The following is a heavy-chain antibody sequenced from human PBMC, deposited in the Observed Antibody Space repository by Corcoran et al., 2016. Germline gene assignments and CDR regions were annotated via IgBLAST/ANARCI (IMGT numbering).Heavy chain of an antibody. J-gene: IGHJ6*02. Sequence: EVQLVESGGGLIQPGGSLRLSCAASGFTVSSNYMSWVRQAPGKGLEWVSVIYSGGSTYYADSVKGRFTISRDTSKNTLYLQMNSLRAEDTAVYYCAGTHCSSTSCYTYYYYYGMDVWGQGTTVTVSS. CDR3: AGTHCSSTSCYTYYYYYGMDV. V-gene: IGHV3-53*01. D-gene: IGHD2-2*02. CDR2: IYSGGST. CDR1: GFTVSSNY.